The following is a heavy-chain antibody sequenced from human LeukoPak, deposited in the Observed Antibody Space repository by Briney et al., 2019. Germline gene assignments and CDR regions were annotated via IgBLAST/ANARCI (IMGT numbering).Heavy chain of an antibody. D-gene: IGHD3-10*01. J-gene: IGHJ4*02. V-gene: IGHV4-39*01. CDR3: AAYYYGSGSYSFRLIFDY. CDR2: IYYSGST. Sequence: PSETLSLTCTVSGGSISSSSYYWGWLRQPPGKGLEWIGSIYYSGSTYYNPSLKSRVTISVDTSKNQFSLKLSSVTAADTAVYYCAAYYYGSGSYSFRLIFDYWGQGTLVTVSS. CDR1: GGSISSSSYY.